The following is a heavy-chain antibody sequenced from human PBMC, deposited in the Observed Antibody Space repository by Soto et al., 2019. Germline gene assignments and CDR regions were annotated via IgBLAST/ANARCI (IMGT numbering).Heavy chain of an antibody. V-gene: IGHV1-18*04. CDR2: ISAYNGNT. J-gene: IGHJ4*02. CDR1: GYTFTSYC. Sequence: GASVKVSCKASGYTFTSYCISWVLQAPGQGLEWMGWISAYNGNTNYAQKLQGRVTMTTDTSTSTAYMELRSLRSDDTAVYYCARIGITIFGVVIPGDYWGQGTLVTVSS. D-gene: IGHD3-3*01. CDR3: ARIGITIFGVVIPGDY.